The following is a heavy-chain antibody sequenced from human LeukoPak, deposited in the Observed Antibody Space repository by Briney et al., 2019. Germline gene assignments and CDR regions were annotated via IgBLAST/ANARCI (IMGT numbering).Heavy chain of an antibody. D-gene: IGHD3-22*01. V-gene: IGHV3-73*01. J-gene: IGHJ4*02. Sequence: GSLRLSCAASGFTFSGSAMHWVRQASGKGLEWVGRIRSKANSYATAYAASVKGRFTISRDDSKNTAYLQMNSLKTEDTAVYYCTRTGYYYDSSGYRYFDYWGQGTLVTVSS. CDR1: GFTFSGSA. CDR2: IRSKANSYAT. CDR3: TRTGYYYDSSGYRYFDY.